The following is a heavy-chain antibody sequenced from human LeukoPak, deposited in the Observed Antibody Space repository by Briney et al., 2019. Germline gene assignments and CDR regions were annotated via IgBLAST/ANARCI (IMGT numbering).Heavy chain of an antibody. CDR3: ARESERSGWYDY. V-gene: IGHV3-23*01. Sequence: GGSLRLSCAASGLTFSSFAMSWVRQAPGKGLEWVSAISGSGGSTYYADSVQGRFTISRDNSKNSLYLQMSSLRSEDTALYHCARESERSGWYDYWGQGTLVTVSS. D-gene: IGHD6-19*01. CDR1: GLTFSSFA. J-gene: IGHJ4*02. CDR2: ISGSGGST.